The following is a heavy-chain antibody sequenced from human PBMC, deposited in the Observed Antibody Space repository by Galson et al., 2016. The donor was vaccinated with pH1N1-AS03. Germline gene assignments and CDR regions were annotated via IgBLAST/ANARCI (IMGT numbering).Heavy chain of an antibody. J-gene: IGHJ4*02. CDR1: GASISSSTYY. CDR2: GYSSGHT. CDR3: AREDGSTVLSKFDY. Sequence: TLSLTCTVSGASISSSTYYWSWIRQPAGKGLEWIGRGYSSGHTNYNPSLKGRVTISVDTSKNQFSLRLSSVTAADTAFYYCAREDGSTVLSKFDYWGQGTLVTVSS. D-gene: IGHD2/OR15-2a*01. V-gene: IGHV4-61*02.